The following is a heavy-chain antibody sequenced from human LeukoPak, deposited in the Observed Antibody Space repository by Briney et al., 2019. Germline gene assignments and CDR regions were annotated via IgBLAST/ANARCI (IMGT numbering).Heavy chain of an antibody. J-gene: IGHJ4*02. CDR2: IYYSGST. CDR3: ARGVMVRGVIAYFDY. D-gene: IGHD3-10*01. V-gene: IGHV4-39*01. Sequence: PSETLSLTCTVSGGSISSSSYYWGWIRQPPGKGLEWIGSIYYSGSTYYNPSLKSRVTISVDTSKNQFSLKLSSVTAADTAVYYCARGVMVRGVIAYFDYWGQGSLVTVSS. CDR1: GGSISSSSYY.